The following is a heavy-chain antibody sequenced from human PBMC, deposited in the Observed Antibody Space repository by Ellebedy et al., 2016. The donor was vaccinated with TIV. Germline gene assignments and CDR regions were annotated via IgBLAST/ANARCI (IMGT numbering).Heavy chain of an antibody. V-gene: IGHV1-69*13. CDR3: ARGSIAADPLDYYYGMDV. Sequence: ASVKVSCKASGGTFSSYAISWVRQAPGQGLEWMGGIIPIFGTANYAQKFQGRVTITADESTGTAYMELSSLGSEDTAVYYCARGSIAADPLDYYYGMDVWGQGTTVTVSS. D-gene: IGHD6-13*01. CDR2: IIPIFGTA. CDR1: GGTFSSYA. J-gene: IGHJ6*02.